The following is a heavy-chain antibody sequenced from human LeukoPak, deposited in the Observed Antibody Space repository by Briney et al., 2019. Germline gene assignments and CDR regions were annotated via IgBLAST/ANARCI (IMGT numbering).Heavy chain of an antibody. V-gene: IGHV3-30*19. CDR1: GFTFSTYG. J-gene: IGHJ4*02. Sequence: GGSLRLSCAASGFTFSTYGMNWVRQAPGKGLEWVAVISYDGSNKYYADSVKGRFTISRDNSKNTLYLQMNSLRAEDTAVYYCARGNYYDSSGYYWDFDYWGQGTLVTVSS. CDR2: ISYDGSNK. D-gene: IGHD3-22*01. CDR3: ARGNYYDSSGYYWDFDY.